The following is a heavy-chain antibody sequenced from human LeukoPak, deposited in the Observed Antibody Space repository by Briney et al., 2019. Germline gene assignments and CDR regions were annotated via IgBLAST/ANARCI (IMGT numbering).Heavy chain of an antibody. CDR1: GFTFSSYG. Sequence: PGRSLRLSCAASGFTFSSYGMHWVRQAPGKGLEWVAFIRYDGSNKYYADSVKGRFTISRDNSKNTLYLQMNSLRAEDTAVYYCANLDGGGLYFDYWGQGTLVTVSS. J-gene: IGHJ4*02. D-gene: IGHD2-15*01. CDR2: IRYDGSNK. CDR3: ANLDGGGLYFDY. V-gene: IGHV3-30*02.